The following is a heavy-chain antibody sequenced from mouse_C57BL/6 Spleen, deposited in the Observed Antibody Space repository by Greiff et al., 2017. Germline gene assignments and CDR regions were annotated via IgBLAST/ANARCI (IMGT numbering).Heavy chain of an antibody. CDR2: IDPETGGT. CDR3: TTVVATGYFDV. Sequence: VQRVESGAELVRPGASVTLSCKASGYTFTDYEMHWVKQTPVHGLEWIGAIDPETGGTAYNQKFKGKAILTADKSSSTAYMELRSLTSEDSAVYYCTTVVATGYFDVWGTGTTVTVSS. D-gene: IGHD1-1*01. J-gene: IGHJ1*03. CDR1: GYTFTDYE. V-gene: IGHV1-15*01.